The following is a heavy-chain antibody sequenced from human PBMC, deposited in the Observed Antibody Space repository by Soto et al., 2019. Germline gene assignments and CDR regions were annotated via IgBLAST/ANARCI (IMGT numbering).Heavy chain of an antibody. CDR2: ISTYNGNT. J-gene: IGHJ4*02. V-gene: IGHV1-18*01. Sequence: ASVKVSCKASGYTFTTYGMSWVRQAPGQGLDWMGWISTYNGNTKYAERLQGRVTMTTDTTTSTAYMELRSLRSDDTAVYYCARGQTDYYDNSGDYFLDYWGQGTLVNVSS. CDR1: GYTFTTYG. D-gene: IGHD3-22*01. CDR3: ARGQTDYYDNSGDYFLDY.